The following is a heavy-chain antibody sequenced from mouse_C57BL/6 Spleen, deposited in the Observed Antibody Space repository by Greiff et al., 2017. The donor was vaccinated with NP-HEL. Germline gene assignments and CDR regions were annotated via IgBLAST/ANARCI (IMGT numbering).Heavy chain of an antibody. J-gene: IGHJ2*01. CDR1: GYTFTDYY. CDR2: IYPGSGNT. D-gene: IGHD2-4*01. V-gene: IGHV1-76*01. CDR3: ARYDDDAYYCDY. Sequence: QVQLQQSGAELVRPGASVKLSCKASGYTFTDYYINWVKQRPGQGLEWIARIYPGSGNTYYNEKFKGKATLTAEKSSSTAYMQLSSLTSEDSAVYFCARYDDDAYYCDYWGQGTTLTVSS.